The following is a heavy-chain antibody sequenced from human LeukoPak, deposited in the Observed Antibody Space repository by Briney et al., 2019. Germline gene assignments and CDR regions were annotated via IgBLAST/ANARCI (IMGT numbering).Heavy chain of an antibody. D-gene: IGHD7-27*01. CDR1: GYTFNTYG. Sequence: ASVKVSCKPYGYTFNTYGITWVRQAPGQGLEWMGWISAYNGNTNYAQQLQGRVTMTTDTSTSTAYMELRSLRSDDTAVYYCARELKLGDFDYWGQGTLVTVSS. CDR2: ISAYNGNT. J-gene: IGHJ4*02. V-gene: IGHV1-18*01. CDR3: ARELKLGDFDY.